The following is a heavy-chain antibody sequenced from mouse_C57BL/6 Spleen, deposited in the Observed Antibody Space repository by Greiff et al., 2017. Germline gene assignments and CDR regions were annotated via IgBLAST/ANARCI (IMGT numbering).Heavy chain of an antibody. Sequence: EVMLVESGGGLVQPGGSMKLSCAASGFTFSDAWMDWVRQSPEKGLEWVAEIRNKANNHATYYAESVKGRFTISRDDSKSSVYLQMNSLRAEDTGIYYCTPLYGTHEGFAYWGQGTLVTVSA. CDR1: GFTFSDAW. V-gene: IGHV6-6*01. J-gene: IGHJ3*01. D-gene: IGHD2-1*01. CDR2: IRNKANNHAT. CDR3: TPLYGTHEGFAY.